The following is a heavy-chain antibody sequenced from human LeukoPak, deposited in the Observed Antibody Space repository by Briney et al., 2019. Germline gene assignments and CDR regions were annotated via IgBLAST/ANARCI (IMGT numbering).Heavy chain of an antibody. CDR3: ATLTTPGWFNP. Sequence: SETLSLTCTVSGGSISSTSYYGGWIRQPPGKGLEWIGNIYYSGSTYYNPSLKSRVTISVDTSKNQFSLKLSSVTAADTAVYYCATLTTPGWFNPWGQGTLVTVSS. V-gene: IGHV4-39*07. J-gene: IGHJ5*02. D-gene: IGHD1-1*01. CDR2: IYYSGST. CDR1: GGSISSTSYY.